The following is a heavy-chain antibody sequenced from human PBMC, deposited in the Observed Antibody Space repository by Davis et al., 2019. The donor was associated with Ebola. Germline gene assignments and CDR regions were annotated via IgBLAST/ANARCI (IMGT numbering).Heavy chain of an antibody. Sequence: MPSEILSLTCAVSGGSISSSNWWSWVRQPPGKGLEWIGEIYHSGSTNYNPSLKSRVTISVDKSKNQFSLKLSSVTAADTAVYYCARGGGSYSYGMDVWGQGTTVTVSS. CDR2: IYHSGST. CDR3: ARGGGSYSYGMDV. D-gene: IGHD1-26*01. CDR1: GGSISSSNW. V-gene: IGHV4-4*02. J-gene: IGHJ6*02.